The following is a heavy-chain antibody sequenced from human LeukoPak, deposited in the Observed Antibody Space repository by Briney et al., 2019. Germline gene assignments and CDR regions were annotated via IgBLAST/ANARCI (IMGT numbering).Heavy chain of an antibody. Sequence: SETLSLTCAVYGGPFSGYYWSWIRQPPGKGLEWIGEINHSGSTNYNPSLKSRVTISVDTSKNQFSLKLSSVTAADTAVYYCASDSPLRSTVDYWGQGTLVTVSS. D-gene: IGHD3-16*01. J-gene: IGHJ4*02. V-gene: IGHV4-34*01. CDR1: GGPFSGYY. CDR3: ASDSPLRSTVDY. CDR2: INHSGST.